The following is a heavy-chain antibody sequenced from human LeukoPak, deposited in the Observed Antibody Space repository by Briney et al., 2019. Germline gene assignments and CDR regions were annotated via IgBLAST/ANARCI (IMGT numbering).Heavy chain of an antibody. Sequence: SETLSLTCTVSGGSVSSGSYYWSWIRQPPGKGLEWIGYIYYSGSTNYNPSLKSRVTISVDTSKNQFSLKLSSVTAADTAVYYCAAGHYYDSSGYLMQIWGQGTLVTVSS. CDR1: GGSVSSGSYY. D-gene: IGHD3-22*01. CDR2: IYYSGST. CDR3: AAGHYYDSSGYLMQI. V-gene: IGHV4-61*01. J-gene: IGHJ4*02.